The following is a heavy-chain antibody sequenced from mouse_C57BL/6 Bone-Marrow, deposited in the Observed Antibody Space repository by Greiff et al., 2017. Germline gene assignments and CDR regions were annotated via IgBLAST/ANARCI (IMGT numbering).Heavy chain of an antibody. J-gene: IGHJ2*01. Sequence: QVQLKQPGAELVKPGASVKMYCKASGYTFTSYWITWVKQRPGQGLEWIGDIYPTSGRTNYNEKFKSKAILTVDTSSNTASMQLSSLTSEDSAVFYCARSGPLGRSFDYWGQGTTLTVSS. CDR1: GYTFTSYW. V-gene: IGHV1-55*01. CDR2: IYPTSGRT. D-gene: IGHD4-1*01. CDR3: ARSGPLGRSFDY.